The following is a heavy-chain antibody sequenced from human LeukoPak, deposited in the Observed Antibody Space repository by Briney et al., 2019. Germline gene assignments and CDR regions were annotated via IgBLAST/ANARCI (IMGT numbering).Heavy chain of an antibody. Sequence: GASVKVSCKASGYTFTSNAMHWVRQAPGQRPEWMGWINTGNGNTKYSQKFQGRVTISRDTSANTAYMEVSSLRSEDTAVYYCARGAAEGLDRWGQGTLVTVSP. D-gene: IGHD6-13*01. J-gene: IGHJ5*02. CDR3: ARGAAEGLDR. CDR1: GYTFTSNA. CDR2: INTGNGNT. V-gene: IGHV1-3*04.